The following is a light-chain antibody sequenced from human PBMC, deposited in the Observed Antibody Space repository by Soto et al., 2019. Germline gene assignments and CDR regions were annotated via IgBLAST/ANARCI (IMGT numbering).Light chain of an antibody. CDR1: QSVSNNY. J-gene: IGKJ1*01. Sequence: EHVLTQSPGTLSLSPGERATLSGSSSQSVSNNYLAWYQQKPGQAPRLLIYDASIRATGIPDRFSGSGSGTDFSLTISRLEPEDFAVYYCHQYASSPWTFGQGTKVDIK. CDR2: DAS. V-gene: IGKV3-20*01. CDR3: HQYASSPWT.